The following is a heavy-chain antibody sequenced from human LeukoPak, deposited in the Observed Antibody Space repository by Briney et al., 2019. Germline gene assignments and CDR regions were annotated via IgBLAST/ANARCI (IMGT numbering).Heavy chain of an antibody. CDR1: GFTFSSYA. CDR3: AKAVGWYATSYFDY. D-gene: IGHD6-19*01. V-gene: IGHV3-23*01. CDR2: ISGSGGST. Sequence: PGGSLRLSCAAYGFTFSSYAMSWVRQAPGKGLEGVSAISGSGGSTYYADSVKGRFTISRDNSKITLYLQINSLRAEDTAVYYCAKAVGWYATSYFDYWGQGTLVTVSS. J-gene: IGHJ4*02.